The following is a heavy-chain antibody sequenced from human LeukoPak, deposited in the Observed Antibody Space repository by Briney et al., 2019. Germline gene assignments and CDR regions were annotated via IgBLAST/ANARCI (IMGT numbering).Heavy chain of an antibody. V-gene: IGHV3-7*01. CDR2: IKQDGSEK. Sequence: GGSLRLSCAASGFTLSSYWMSWVRQAPVKGLEWVANIKQDGSEKYYVDSVKGRFTISRDNAKNSLYLQMNSLRAEDTAVYYCARVNSGYDWVLRSSRISAYYYYYMDVWGKGTTVTISS. CDR3: ARVNSGYDWVLRSSRISAYYYYYMDV. CDR1: GFTLSSYW. J-gene: IGHJ6*03. D-gene: IGHD5-12*01.